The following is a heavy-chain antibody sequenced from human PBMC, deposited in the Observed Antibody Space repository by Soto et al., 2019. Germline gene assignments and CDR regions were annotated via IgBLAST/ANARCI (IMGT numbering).Heavy chain of an antibody. Sequence: QVQLVESGGGVVQPGRSLRLSCAASGFTFSSYAMHWVRQAPGKGLEWVAVISYDGSNKYYADSAKGRFTISRDNSKNTLYLQMNSLRAEDTAVYYCARDGRIETFDYWGQGTLVTVSS. CDR1: GFTFSSYA. D-gene: IGHD2-15*01. J-gene: IGHJ4*02. V-gene: IGHV3-30-3*01. CDR3: ARDGRIETFDY. CDR2: ISYDGSNK.